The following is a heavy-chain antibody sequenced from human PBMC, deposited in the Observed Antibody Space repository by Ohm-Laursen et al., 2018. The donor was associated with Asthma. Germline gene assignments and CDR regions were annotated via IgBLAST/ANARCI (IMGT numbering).Heavy chain of an antibody. CDR1: GFTFSNYA. CDR3: AKDRGFNYGYGMDV. J-gene: IGHJ6*02. V-gene: IGHV3-23*01. D-gene: IGHD5-18*01. CDR2: ISGSGGTT. Sequence: SLRLSCAAPGFTFSNYAMTWVRQAPGKGLEWVSSISGSGGTTYYADSVRGRFTNSRDNSKNTLYLQMNSLRAEDTALYYCAKDRGFNYGYGMDVWGQGTTVTVSS.